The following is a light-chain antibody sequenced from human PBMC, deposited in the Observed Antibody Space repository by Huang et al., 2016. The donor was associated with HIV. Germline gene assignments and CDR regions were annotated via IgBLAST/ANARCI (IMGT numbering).Light chain of an antibody. V-gene: IGKV3-15*01. CDR3: QQYAGWPKT. J-gene: IGKJ1*01. CDR1: QSVSSN. CDR2: GAS. Sequence: EIVMTQFPATLSVSPGERATLSCRASQSVSSNLAWYQQKLGQAPRLLIYGASTRATGIPARFSGSGYGTEFTLTISSLQSEDFAVYYCQQYAGWPKTFGQGTKVEI.